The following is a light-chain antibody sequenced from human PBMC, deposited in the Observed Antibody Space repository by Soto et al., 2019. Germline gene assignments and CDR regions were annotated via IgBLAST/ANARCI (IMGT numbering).Light chain of an antibody. Sequence: QSVLTQPASVSGSPGQSITISCTGTSSDISDYNYVSWYQQHPGKAPKLLIYEVSNRPSGVSSRFAGSKSGNTASLTISGLQAEDEADYYYSSYTSSSTLVVFGGGTQLTVL. V-gene: IGLV2-14*01. CDR1: SSDISDYNY. J-gene: IGLJ3*02. CDR2: EVS. CDR3: SSYTSSSTLVV.